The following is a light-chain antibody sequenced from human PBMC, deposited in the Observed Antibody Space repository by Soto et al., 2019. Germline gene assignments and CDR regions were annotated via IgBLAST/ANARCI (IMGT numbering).Light chain of an antibody. CDR2: KAS. Sequence: DIQMTQSPSTLSASVGDRVTITCRASQSISTWLAWYQQKPGKAPNLLIYKASSLQSGVPSRFGGSGSGTEFTLTISSLPPAEFATYYCPHYNSYSITFGQGTRLESK. CDR1: QSISTW. CDR3: PHYNSYSIT. J-gene: IGKJ5*01. V-gene: IGKV1-5*03.